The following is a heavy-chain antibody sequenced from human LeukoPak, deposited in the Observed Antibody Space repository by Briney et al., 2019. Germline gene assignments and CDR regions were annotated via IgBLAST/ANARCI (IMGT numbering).Heavy chain of an antibody. J-gene: IGHJ4*02. CDR3: ARGGRRWLHRAFDY. D-gene: IGHD5-24*01. Sequence: SEALSLTCAVYGGSFSGYYWSWIRQPPGKGLEWIGEINHSGSTNYNPSLKSRVTISVDTSKNQFSLKLSSVTAADTAVYYCARGGRRWLHRAFDYWGQGTLVTVSS. V-gene: IGHV4-34*01. CDR2: INHSGST. CDR1: GGSFSGYY.